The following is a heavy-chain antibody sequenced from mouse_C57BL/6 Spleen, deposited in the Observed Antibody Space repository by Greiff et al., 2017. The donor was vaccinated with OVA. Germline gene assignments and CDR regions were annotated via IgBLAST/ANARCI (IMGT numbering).Heavy chain of an antibody. CDR3: ARGGNLLDY. Sequence: VQLVESGAELVRPGTSVKVSCKASGYAFTNYLIEWVKQRPGQGLEWIGVINPGSGGTNYNEKFKGKATLTADKSSSTAYMQLSSLTSEDSAVYFCARGGNLLDYWGQGTTLTVSS. D-gene: IGHD2-1*01. CDR2: INPGSGGT. CDR1: GYAFTNYL. J-gene: IGHJ2*01. V-gene: IGHV1-54*01.